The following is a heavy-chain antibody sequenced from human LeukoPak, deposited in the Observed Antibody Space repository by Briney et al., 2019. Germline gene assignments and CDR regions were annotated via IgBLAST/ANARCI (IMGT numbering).Heavy chain of an antibody. J-gene: IGHJ4*02. CDR3: AKDHEYLDFYYFDY. D-gene: IGHD2-2*02. CDR1: GFTFSSYA. Sequence: GGSLRLPCAASGFTFSSYAMSWVRQAPGKGLEWVSAISGSGGSTYYADSVKGRFTISRDNSKNTLYLQMNSLRAEDTAVYYCAKDHEYLDFYYFDYWGQGTLVTVSS. V-gene: IGHV3-23*01. CDR2: ISGSGGST.